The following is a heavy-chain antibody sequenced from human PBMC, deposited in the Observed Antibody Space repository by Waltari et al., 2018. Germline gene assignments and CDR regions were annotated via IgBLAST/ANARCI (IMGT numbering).Heavy chain of an antibody. J-gene: IGHJ4*02. CDR2: ISRCASII. Sequence: EVQLVESGGGLVQPGGSLRLFCAASGFTFRNYEMNWVRQAPGKGLEWVAYISRCASIIDYADSVKGRFTISRDNAKNSVYLQMSSLRSEDTAIYYCARGEGGANEYWGQGTLVTVSA. V-gene: IGHV3-48*03. CDR3: ARGEGGANEY. D-gene: IGHD1-26*01. CDR1: GFTFRNYE.